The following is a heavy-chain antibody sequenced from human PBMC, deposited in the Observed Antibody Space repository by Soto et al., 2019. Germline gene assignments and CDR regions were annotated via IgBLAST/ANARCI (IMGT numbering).Heavy chain of an antibody. Sequence: PSETLSLTCTVSGGSISSGGYYRSWIRQHPGKGLEWIGYIYYSGSTYYNPSLKSRVTISVDTSKNQFSLKLSSVTAADTAVYYCARDGIVYYDSSGPIYYYYGMDVWGQGTTVTV. CDR1: GGSISSGGYY. D-gene: IGHD3-22*01. V-gene: IGHV4-31*03. J-gene: IGHJ6*02. CDR2: IYYSGST. CDR3: ARDGIVYYDSSGPIYYYYGMDV.